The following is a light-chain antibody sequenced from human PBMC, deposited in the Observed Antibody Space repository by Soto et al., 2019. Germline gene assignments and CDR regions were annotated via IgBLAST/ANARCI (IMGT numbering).Light chain of an antibody. CDR2: DSF. CDR1: QTVANY. V-gene: IGKV3-11*01. Sequence: EIVLTQSPATLSLSPGDTATLSCRASQTVANYLHWYQQKPGQAPRLLIYDSFYRAAGVPARFSGVGSGTDFTLTISSLEPADFAFYYCQQRKSWPLTFGGGTRVEI. CDR3: QQRKSWPLT. J-gene: IGKJ4*01.